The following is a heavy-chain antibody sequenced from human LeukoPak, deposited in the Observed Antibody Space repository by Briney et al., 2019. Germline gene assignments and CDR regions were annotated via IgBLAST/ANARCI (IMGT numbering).Heavy chain of an antibody. CDR1: GGSISSGGYY. V-gene: IGHV4-31*03. Sequence: PSETLSLTCTVSGGSISSGGYYWSWIRQHPGKGLEWIGYIYYSGSTYYNPSLKSRVTISVDTSKNQFSLKLSSVTAADTAVYYCAREIRYSSSRYPWYFDLWGRGTLVTVSS. J-gene: IGHJ2*01. CDR3: AREIRYSSSRYPWYFDL. D-gene: IGHD6-13*01. CDR2: IYYSGST.